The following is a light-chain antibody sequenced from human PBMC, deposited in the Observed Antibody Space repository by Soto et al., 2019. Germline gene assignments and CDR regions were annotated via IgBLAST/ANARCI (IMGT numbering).Light chain of an antibody. Sequence: NFMLTQPHSVSESPGKTVTISCTRSSGSIASNYVQWYQQRPGSSPTTVIYEDNQRPSGVPDRFSCSIDSSSNSASLTISGLKTEDEADYYCQSYDSSNHGVFGGGTKVTVL. CDR1: SGSIASNY. V-gene: IGLV6-57*01. CDR3: QSYDSSNHGV. CDR2: EDN. J-gene: IGLJ3*02.